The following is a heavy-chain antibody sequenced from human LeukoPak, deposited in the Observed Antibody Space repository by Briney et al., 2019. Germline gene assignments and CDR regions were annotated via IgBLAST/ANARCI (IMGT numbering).Heavy chain of an antibody. CDR3: ARAGGSGLIDY. D-gene: IGHD6-19*01. V-gene: IGHV4-38-2*01. Sequence: KPGGSLRLSCAASGFTFSDYYMNWIRQPPGKGLEWIGSMYYSGSTYYNPSLKSRVTISINTSKNQFSLKLSSVTAADTAVYYCARAGGSGLIDYWGQGTLVTVSS. CDR2: MYYSGST. J-gene: IGHJ4*02. CDR1: GFTFSDYY.